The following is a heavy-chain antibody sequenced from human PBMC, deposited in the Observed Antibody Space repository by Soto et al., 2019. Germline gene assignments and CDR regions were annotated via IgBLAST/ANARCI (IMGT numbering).Heavy chain of an antibody. Sequence: SVKVSCKASGGTFSSYAISWVRQAPGQGLEWMGGIIPIFGSTYYADSVKGRFSISRDNSKNTLYLQMNSLRSEDTAVYYCARGGSLYWYFEPWGRGTLVTVSS. CDR3: ARGGSLYWYFEP. D-gene: IGHD1-26*01. V-gene: IGHV1-69*05. CDR1: GGTFSSYA. J-gene: IGHJ2*01. CDR2: IIPIFGST.